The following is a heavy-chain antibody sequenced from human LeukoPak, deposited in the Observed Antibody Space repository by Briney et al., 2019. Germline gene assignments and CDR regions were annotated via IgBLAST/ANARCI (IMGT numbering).Heavy chain of an antibody. V-gene: IGHV3-23*01. D-gene: IGHD3-22*01. CDR3: AKRGVVIRVILVGFHKEAYYFDS. CDR2: ISDSGGRT. J-gene: IGHJ4*02. CDR1: GITLSNYG. Sequence: PGGSLRLSCAVSGITLSNYGMSWVRQAPGKGLEWVAGISDSGGRTNYADSVKGRFTISRDNPKNTLYLQMNSRRVEDTAVYFCAKRGVVIRVILVGFHKEAYYFDSWGQGALVTVSS.